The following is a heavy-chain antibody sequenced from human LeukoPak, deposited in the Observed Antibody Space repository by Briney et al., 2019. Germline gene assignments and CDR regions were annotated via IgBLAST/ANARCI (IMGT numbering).Heavy chain of an antibody. CDR1: GFSLRGYA. CDR2: ISYDGRDQ. J-gene: IGHJ4*02. Sequence: GGSLRLSCVASGFSLRGYAMHWVRQAPGKGGLEWVTMISYDGRDQYYADSEKGRFTISRDDSKNTLFLQMNSLRVEDTAMYHCARIGLGVSFGSGFDYWAREPWSPSPQ. CDR3: ARIGLGVSFGSGFDY. V-gene: IGHV3-30-3*01. D-gene: IGHD3-10*01.